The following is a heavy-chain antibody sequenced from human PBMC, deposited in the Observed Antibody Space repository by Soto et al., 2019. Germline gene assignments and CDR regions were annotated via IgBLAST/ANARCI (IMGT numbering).Heavy chain of an antibody. Sequence: QVQLVQSGAEVKKPGASVKVSCKASGYTFTSYGISWVRQAPGQGLEWMGWISAYNGNTNYAQKLQGRVTMTTDTAASTAYMELRSLSSDDTAVYYCARGNYDFRRNYYCGMDYWCQGTTVTVSS. D-gene: IGHD3-3*01. V-gene: IGHV1-18*01. CDR2: ISAYNGNT. CDR1: GYTFTSYG. J-gene: IGHJ6*02. CDR3: ARGNYDFRRNYYCGMDY.